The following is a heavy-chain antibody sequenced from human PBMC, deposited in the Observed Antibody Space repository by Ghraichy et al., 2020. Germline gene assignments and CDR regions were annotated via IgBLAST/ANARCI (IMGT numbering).Heavy chain of an antibody. Sequence: SETLSLTCTVSGGSISSSSYYWGWIRQPPGKGLEWIGSIYYSGSTYYNPSLKSRVTISVDTSKNQFSLKLSSVTAADTAVYYWARHDKYSSSQYNWFDPWGQGTLVTVSS. V-gene: IGHV4-39*01. J-gene: IGHJ5*02. CDR2: IYYSGST. CDR3: ARHDKYSSSQYNWFDP. CDR1: GGSISSSSYY. D-gene: IGHD6-13*01.